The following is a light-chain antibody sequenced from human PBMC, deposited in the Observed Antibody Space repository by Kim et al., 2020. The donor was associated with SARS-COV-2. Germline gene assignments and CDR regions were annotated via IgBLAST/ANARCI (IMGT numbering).Light chain of an antibody. CDR1: ALPNQY. J-gene: IGLJ3*02. CDR3: QSSDTSATSWV. V-gene: IGLV3-25*03. Sequence: PEQTARITCSGDALPNQYAYWYQQKPGQAPLLVIYKDTERPSGIPERFSGSTSGTTVTLTISGVQTQDEADYYCQSSDTSATSWVFGGGTKLTVL. CDR2: KDT.